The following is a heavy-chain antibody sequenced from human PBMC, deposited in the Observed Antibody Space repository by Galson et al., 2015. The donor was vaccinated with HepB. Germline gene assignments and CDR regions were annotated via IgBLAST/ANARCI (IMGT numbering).Heavy chain of an antibody. V-gene: IGHV3-30*18. CDR1: GFTFSSYR. CDR2: ISYDGRNR. D-gene: IGHD6-19*01. Sequence: SLRLSCAASGFTFSSYRMHWARQAPGKGLEWVAVISYDGRNRHYPESVKGHFTISRDNSKNTLYLQMNSLRPEDTAVYYCAKEQRQWLVPAGDAFDIWGQGTMVTVSS. J-gene: IGHJ3*02. CDR3: AKEQRQWLVPAGDAFDI.